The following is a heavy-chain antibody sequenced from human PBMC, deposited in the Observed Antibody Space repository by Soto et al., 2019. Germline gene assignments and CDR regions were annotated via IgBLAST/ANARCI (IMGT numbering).Heavy chain of an antibody. CDR2: IYSGGST. Sequence: EVQLVESGGGLVQPGGSLRLSCAASGFTVSTKYMSWVRQAPGKALEWVSVIYSGGSTFYADSVRGRFTISRDSSKNTVNLQMNSLRAEDTAVYYCARDPWAADYWGQGTLVTVSS. CDR3: ARDPWAADY. CDR1: GFTVSTKY. D-gene: IGHD3-16*01. V-gene: IGHV3-66*01. J-gene: IGHJ4*02.